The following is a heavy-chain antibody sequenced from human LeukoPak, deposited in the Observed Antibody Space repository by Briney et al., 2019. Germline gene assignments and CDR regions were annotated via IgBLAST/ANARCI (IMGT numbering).Heavy chain of an antibody. V-gene: IGHV3-74*01. CDR3: VRDGQGSTPLDY. D-gene: IGHD2-15*01. J-gene: IGHJ4*02. CDR1: GFTFSSYW. Sequence: GGSLRLSCAASGFTFSSYWMNWARQAPGKGLEWVSGISTDGSRPRYADSVNGRFTISRDNAKNTLYLQMNSLRAEDTAVYFCVRDGQGSTPLDYWGQGTLVTVSS. CDR2: ISTDGSRP.